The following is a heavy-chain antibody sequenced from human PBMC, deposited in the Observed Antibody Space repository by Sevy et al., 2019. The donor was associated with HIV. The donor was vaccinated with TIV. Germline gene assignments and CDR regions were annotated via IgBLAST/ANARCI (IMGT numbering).Heavy chain of an antibody. V-gene: IGHV4-59*01. CDR2: IYYTGST. D-gene: IGHD5-12*01. Sequence: SETLSLTCTVSGGSISAYYWSWIRQPPGKPLEYIGYIYYTGSTNYNPSLKSRFTISVDTSKNQFPLKLNSVTAADTAVYFCARAPPVRSGDDSLNWFDPWGQGTLVTVSS. CDR1: GGSISAYY. CDR3: ARAPPVRSGDDSLNWFDP. J-gene: IGHJ5*02.